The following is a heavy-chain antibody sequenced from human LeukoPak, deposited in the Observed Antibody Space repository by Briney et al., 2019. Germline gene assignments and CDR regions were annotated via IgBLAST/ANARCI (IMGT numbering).Heavy chain of an antibody. J-gene: IGHJ4*02. Sequence: GSLRLSCAASGFTFSSYWMSWVRLAPGKGLEWVANINQDGSAKYYMDSVKGRFTISRDSAKNSLYLQMNSLRAEDTAVYYCAKIYCTTTDCYYDYWGQGTLVTVSS. CDR3: AKIYCTTTDCYYDY. CDR2: INQDGSAK. CDR1: GFTFSSYW. V-gene: IGHV3-7*01. D-gene: IGHD2-8*01.